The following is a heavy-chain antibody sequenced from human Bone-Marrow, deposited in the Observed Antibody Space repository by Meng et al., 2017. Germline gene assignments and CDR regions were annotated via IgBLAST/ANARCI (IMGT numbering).Heavy chain of an antibody. Sequence: QLQLQESGPGLVKPSDTLSLTCTVSGCSIRSSGYYWGWVRQPPGKQLEFIGSFFYGRGAYYNPSLQSRVNISVDTSTNQLSLKVISVTAADTAVYYCARLNLGVPFDPWGHGTLVTVSS. CDR3: ARLNLGVPFDP. J-gene: IGHJ5*02. D-gene: IGHD3-16*01. CDR1: GCSIRSSGYY. CDR2: FFYGRGA. V-gene: IGHV4-39*01.